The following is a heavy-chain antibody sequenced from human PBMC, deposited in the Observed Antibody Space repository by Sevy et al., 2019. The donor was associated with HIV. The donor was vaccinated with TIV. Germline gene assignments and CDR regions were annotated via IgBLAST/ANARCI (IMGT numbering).Heavy chain of an antibody. D-gene: IGHD6-6*01. Sequence: GGSLKLSCAASGFTFSSYGMHWVRQAPGKGLEWVAFIRYDGSNKYYADSVKGRFTISRDNSKNTLYLQMNSLRAEDTAVYYCAKDRLLAARPEYFQHWGQGTLVTVSS. J-gene: IGHJ1*01. CDR2: IRYDGSNK. V-gene: IGHV3-30*02. CDR3: AKDRLLAARPEYFQH. CDR1: GFTFSSYG.